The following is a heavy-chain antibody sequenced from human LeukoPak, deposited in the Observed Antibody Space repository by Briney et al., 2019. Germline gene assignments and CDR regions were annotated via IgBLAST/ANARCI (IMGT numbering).Heavy chain of an antibody. J-gene: IGHJ6*03. V-gene: IGHV4-59*01. Sequence: PSETLSFTCTVYAGSISSYYWSWIRQPPGKGLEWFGYIYYSGSTNYNPSLKSRVTISVDTSKNQFSLKLSSVTAADTAVYYCARLTAYYYMDVWGKGTTVTVSS. CDR1: AGSISSYY. CDR3: ARLTAYYYMDV. CDR2: IYYSGST. D-gene: IGHD5-18*01.